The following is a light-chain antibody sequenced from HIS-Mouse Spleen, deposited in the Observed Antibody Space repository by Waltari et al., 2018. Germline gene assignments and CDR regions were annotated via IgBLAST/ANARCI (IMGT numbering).Light chain of an antibody. Sequence: QSAPTQPASVSGSPGQSITISCTGTSSDAGGYTYVAWYQQHPGKAPKLMIYEVSNRHSGVSNRFSGSKSGNTASLTISGLQAEDEADYYCSSYTSSSTLEVFGGGTKLTVL. CDR2: EVS. CDR1: SSDAGGYTY. J-gene: IGLJ3*02. V-gene: IGLV2-14*01. CDR3: SSYTSSSTLEV.